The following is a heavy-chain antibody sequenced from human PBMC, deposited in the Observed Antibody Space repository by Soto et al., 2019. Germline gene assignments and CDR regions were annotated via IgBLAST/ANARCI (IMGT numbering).Heavy chain of an antibody. Sequence: PSGTPYLTCTVCGGTVCNYFWGGTRQPPGKGLEWIGFIYYTGSNTYSPSLKSRVTISLDTSKNQFSLKLSSVTAADTAVYYCARRDGSSWYGIDYWGQGTVVTVSS. CDR1: GGTVCNYF. D-gene: IGHD6-13*01. CDR3: ARRDGSSWYGIDY. CDR2: IYYTGSN. V-gene: IGHV4-59*08. J-gene: IGHJ4*01.